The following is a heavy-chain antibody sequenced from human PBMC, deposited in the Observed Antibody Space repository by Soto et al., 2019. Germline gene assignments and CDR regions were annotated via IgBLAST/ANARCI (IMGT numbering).Heavy chain of an antibody. Sequence: EVQLVESGGGLVQPGRSLRLSCAASGFTFDDYAMHWVRQAPGKGLEWVSGISWNSGSIGYADSVKGRFTISRDNAKNSRYLQMNSLRAEDTALYYCAKDYYDFWSGSVFGYWGQGTLVTVSS. CDR3: AKDYYDFWSGSVFGY. CDR2: ISWNSGSI. CDR1: GFTFDDYA. J-gene: IGHJ4*02. V-gene: IGHV3-9*01. D-gene: IGHD3-3*01.